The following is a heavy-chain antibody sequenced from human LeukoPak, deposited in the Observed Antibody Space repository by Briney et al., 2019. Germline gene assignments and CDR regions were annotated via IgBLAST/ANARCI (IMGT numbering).Heavy chain of an antibody. CDR3: AKLLFWSGYNDAFDI. J-gene: IGHJ3*02. CDR2: IRHDGSIK. D-gene: IGHD3-3*01. Sequence: GGSLRLSCAASGFTFSNYAMNWVRRAPGKGLEWVAFIRHDGSIKYYADSVTGRFTISRDNSKKTLYLQMNSLRPEDTAVYSCAKLLFWSGYNDAFDIWGQGTKVIVSS. CDR1: GFTFSNYA. V-gene: IGHV3-30*02.